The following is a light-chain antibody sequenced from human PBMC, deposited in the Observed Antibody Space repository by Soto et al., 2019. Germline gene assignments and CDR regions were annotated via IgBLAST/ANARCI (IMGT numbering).Light chain of an antibody. CDR3: QQYSALPMT. CDR1: QTLSPNY. V-gene: IGKV3-20*01. J-gene: IGKJ5*01. CDR2: GSS. Sequence: DIVLTQSPGTLSLSPGERATLSCRASQTLSPNYLAWCQQKPGHPPRLLIYGSSKRATGIPDRFSGSGSGTEFPLTISRLEPDDFGVYFCQQYSALPMTFGQGKRLEIK.